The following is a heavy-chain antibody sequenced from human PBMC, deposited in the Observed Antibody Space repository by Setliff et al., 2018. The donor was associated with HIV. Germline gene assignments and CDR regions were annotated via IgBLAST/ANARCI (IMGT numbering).Heavy chain of an antibody. V-gene: IGHV4-61*02. CDR2: IYASGST. CDR1: GGSISSGTYY. J-gene: IGHJ6*02. Sequence: KPSETLSLTCTVSGGSISSGTYYWSWIRQPADKGLEWIGCIYASGSTNYNPSLRSRVAISVDTSKNHFSLNLSSVTAADTAVYYCVREGGRITMVRGVPSGGLDVWGQGTTVTVSS. CDR3: VREGGRITMVRGVPSGGLDV. D-gene: IGHD3-10*01.